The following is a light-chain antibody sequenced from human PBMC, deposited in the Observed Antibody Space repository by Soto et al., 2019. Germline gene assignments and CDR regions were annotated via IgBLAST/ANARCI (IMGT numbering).Light chain of an antibody. V-gene: IGLV2-14*03. CDR2: DVS. J-gene: IGLJ3*02. CDR3: SSFTDTGTVM. CDR1: SSDVGAHHS. Sequence: QSALTQPASVSGSPGQAITISCTGSSSDVGAHHSVSWYQQHPGKAPKLIIFDVSNRPSGVSNRFSGSKSGNTASLTISGLQPEDEADYYCSSFTDTGTVMFGGGTKLTVL.